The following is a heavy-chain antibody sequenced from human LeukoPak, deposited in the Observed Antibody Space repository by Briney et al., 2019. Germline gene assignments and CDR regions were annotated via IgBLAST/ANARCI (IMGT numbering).Heavy chain of an antibody. CDR3: ARNGGYCSSTSCYWSWFDP. D-gene: IGHD2-2*01. J-gene: IGHJ5*02. CDR2: INPNSGGT. Sequence: GASVKVSCKASGYTFSGYYIHWVRQAPGQGLACMGWINPNSGGTNYAQKFQGRVTMTRDTSISTAYMELSRLRSDDTAVYYCARNGGYCSSTSCYWSWFDPWGQGTLVTVSS. V-gene: IGHV1-2*02. CDR1: GYTFSGYY.